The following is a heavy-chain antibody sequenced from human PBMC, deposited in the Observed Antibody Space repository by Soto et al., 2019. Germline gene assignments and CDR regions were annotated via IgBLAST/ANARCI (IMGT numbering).Heavy chain of an antibody. CDR2: IYYSGST. Sequence: QVQLQESGPGLVKPSETLSLTCTVSGGSISSYYWSWIRQPPGKGLEWIGYIYYSGSTNYNPSLKSRVTISVDTSKNQFSLKQSSVTAADTAVYYCARSLNWFDPWGQGTLVTVSS. J-gene: IGHJ5*02. CDR1: GGSISSYY. CDR3: ARSLNWFDP. V-gene: IGHV4-59*01.